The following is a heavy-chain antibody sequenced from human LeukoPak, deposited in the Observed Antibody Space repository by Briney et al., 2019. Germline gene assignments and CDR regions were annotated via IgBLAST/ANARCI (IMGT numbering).Heavy chain of an antibody. Sequence: SETLSLTCTVSGGSISSSSDYWGWTRQPPGKGLECIRSIYYSGSTYYIPSLKSRVTISVDTSKNQFSLKLSSVTAADTAVYYCARHSGDYYDSSGYLDYWGQGTLVTVSS. CDR2: IYYSGST. V-gene: IGHV4-39*01. D-gene: IGHD3-22*01. CDR3: ARHSGDYYDSSGYLDY. CDR1: GGSISSSSDY. J-gene: IGHJ4*02.